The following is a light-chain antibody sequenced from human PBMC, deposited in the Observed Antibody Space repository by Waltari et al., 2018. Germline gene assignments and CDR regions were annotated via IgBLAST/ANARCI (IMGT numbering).Light chain of an antibody. J-gene: IGKJ2*01. CDR3: QQTFSTPPQMYT. CDR1: EAINKW. Sequence: DTQLSQFPSTLAASVGDRVTITCRAREAINKWLAWYQQKPGKAPKVLIYDASTLQSGVPSRFSGSGSGTEFTLSISHLQPEDFATYYCQQTFSTPPQMYTFGQGTKLDIK. V-gene: IGKV1-5*01. CDR2: DAS.